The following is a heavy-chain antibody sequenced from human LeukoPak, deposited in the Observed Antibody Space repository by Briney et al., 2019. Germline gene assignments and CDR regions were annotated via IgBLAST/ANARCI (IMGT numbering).Heavy chain of an antibody. CDR3: AREGDDFWSGYYGQFDY. CDR2: IYYSGST. Sequence: SETLSLTCTVSGGSISSSSYYWGWIRQPPGKGLEWIGSIYYSGSTYYNPSLKSRVTISVDTSKNQFSLNLSSVTAADTAVYYCAREGDDFWSGYYGQFDYWGQGTLVTVSS. V-gene: IGHV4-39*07. CDR1: GGSISSSSYY. D-gene: IGHD3-3*01. J-gene: IGHJ4*02.